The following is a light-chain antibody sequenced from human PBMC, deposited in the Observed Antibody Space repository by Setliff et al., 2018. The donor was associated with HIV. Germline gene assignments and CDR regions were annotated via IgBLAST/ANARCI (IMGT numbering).Light chain of an antibody. V-gene: IGLV2-11*01. J-gene: IGLJ1*01. CDR2: DVT. Sequence: QSVLTQPRSVSGSPGQSVTISCTGTSSDVGGYDYVSWFQQPPGKAPLLIIYDVTKRPSGVPDRFSGSRSGNTASLTISGLQADDEASYYCCSYAASQTSYVFGTGTKVTVL. CDR3: CSYAASQTSYV. CDR1: SSDVGGYDY.